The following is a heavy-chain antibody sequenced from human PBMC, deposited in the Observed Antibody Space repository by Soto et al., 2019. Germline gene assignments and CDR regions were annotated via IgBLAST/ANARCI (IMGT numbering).Heavy chain of an antibody. CDR3: ARGGHTAVVTASFDT. CDR2: IHPSGGGT. Sequence: QVQLVQSGAEVRKPGASVKVSCKPSGYTFNTYYLHWLRQAPGQALEWMGVIHPSGGGTTYAQKFPGRLPVTGDTPATTVFMELSSLRSDDTAVYYCARGGHTAVVTASFDTWGQGTLVTVSS. J-gene: IGHJ4*02. D-gene: IGHD2-21*02. CDR1: GYTFNTYY. V-gene: IGHV1-46*02.